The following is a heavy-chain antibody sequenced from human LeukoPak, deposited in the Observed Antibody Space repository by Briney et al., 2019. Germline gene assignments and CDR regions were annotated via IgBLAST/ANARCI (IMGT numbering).Heavy chain of an antibody. CDR2: IYGGGNT. CDR1: GFTVSSNY. CDR3: ARGGSYYEWDY. Sequence: GGSLRLSCAASGFTVSSNYMSWVRQAPGKGLEWVSVIYGGGNTYYADSVKGRFTISRDNSKNTLYLQMNSLRAEDTAVYYCARGGSYYEWDYWGQGTLVTVSS. J-gene: IGHJ4*02. V-gene: IGHV3-66*01. D-gene: IGHD1-26*01.